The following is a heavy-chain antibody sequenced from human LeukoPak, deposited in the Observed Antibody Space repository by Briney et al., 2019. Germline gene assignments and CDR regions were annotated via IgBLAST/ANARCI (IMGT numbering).Heavy chain of an antibody. J-gene: IGHJ4*02. D-gene: IGHD3-22*01. CDR3: AKDLMIVVVIPSQYFDY. V-gene: IGHV3-23*01. Sequence: GGSLRLSCAASGFTFSRYAMSWVRQAPGEGLEWVSAISGSGGSTYYADSVKGRFTISRDNSKNTLYLQMNSLRAEDTPVYYCAKDLMIVVVIPSQYFDYWGQGTLVTVSS. CDR2: ISGSGGST. CDR1: GFTFSRYA.